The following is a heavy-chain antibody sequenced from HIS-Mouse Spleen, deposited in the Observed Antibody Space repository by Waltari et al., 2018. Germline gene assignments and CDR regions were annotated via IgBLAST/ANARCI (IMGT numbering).Heavy chain of an antibody. CDR2: ITYDGRNK. CDR1: GFTFRSYA. J-gene: IGHJ3*02. Sequence: QVQLVESGGGVVQPGRSLRLSCAASGFTFRSYAMHWVRQAQGKGRGWVAVITYDGRNKYDADSVKGRFTISRDNSKNTLYRQMNSLRAEDTAVYYCARVNGIAVAGTDAFDIWGQGTMVTVSS. V-gene: IGHV3-30*04. CDR3: ARVNGIAVAGTDAFDI. D-gene: IGHD6-19*01.